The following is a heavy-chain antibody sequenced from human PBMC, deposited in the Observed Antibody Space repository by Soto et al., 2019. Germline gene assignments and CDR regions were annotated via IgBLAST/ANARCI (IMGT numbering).Heavy chain of an antibody. V-gene: IGHV4-34*01. CDR1: GGSFSGYY. Sequence: QVQLQQWGAGLLKPSETLSLTCAVYGGSFSGYYWSWIRQPPGKGLEWIGEINHSGSTNYNPSLNSRVTISVDTSKNQFSLKLSSVTAADTAVYYCARGSITIFGVVIRGYYYYGMDVWGQGTTVTVSS. J-gene: IGHJ6*02. CDR2: INHSGST. CDR3: ARGSITIFGVVIRGYYYYGMDV. D-gene: IGHD3-3*01.